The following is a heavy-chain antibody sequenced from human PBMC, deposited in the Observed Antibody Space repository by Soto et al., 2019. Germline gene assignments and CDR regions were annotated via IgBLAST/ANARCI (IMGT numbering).Heavy chain of an antibody. CDR1: GFTFSNAW. V-gene: IGHV3-15*07. CDR2: IKSKTDGGTT. CDR3: TIVAAASVDY. Sequence: EVQLVESGGGLVKPGGSLRLSCAASGFTFSNAWMNWVRQAPGKGLEWVGRIKSKTDGGTTDYASPVKGRFTISRDVSKNTLYQQMNSLKRQFSAVCYLTIVAAASVDYWGQGTLVTVSS. D-gene: IGHD5-18*01. J-gene: IGHJ4*02.